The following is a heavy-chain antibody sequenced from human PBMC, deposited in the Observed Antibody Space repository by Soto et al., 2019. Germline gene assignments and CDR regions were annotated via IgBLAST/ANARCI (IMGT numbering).Heavy chain of an antibody. D-gene: IGHD1-1*01. CDR2: IYPGDSDT. V-gene: IGHV5-51*01. CDR3: ASFGVLERASFDP. CDR1: GYRFASCW. J-gene: IGHJ5*02. Sequence: PGESLKISCRGSGYRFASCWIGWVRQMPGKGLEWMGIIYPGDSDTRYSPSFQGQVTISADKSISTAYLQWSSLKASDTAMYYCASFGVLERASFDPWGQGTLVTVSS.